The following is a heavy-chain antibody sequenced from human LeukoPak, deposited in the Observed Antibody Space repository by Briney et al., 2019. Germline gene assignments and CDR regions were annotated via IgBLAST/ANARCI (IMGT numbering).Heavy chain of an antibody. V-gene: IGHV4-39*01. CDR3: ARLDPYGDFDY. CDR2: IYYSGST. D-gene: IGHD3-10*01. Sequence: SETLSLTCTVSGGSISSSSYYWGWIRQPPGKGLEWIGSIYYSGSTYYNPSLKSRVTISVDTSKNQFSLKLSSVTAAGTAVYYCARLDPYGDFDYWGQGTLVTVSS. J-gene: IGHJ4*02. CDR1: GGSISSSSYY.